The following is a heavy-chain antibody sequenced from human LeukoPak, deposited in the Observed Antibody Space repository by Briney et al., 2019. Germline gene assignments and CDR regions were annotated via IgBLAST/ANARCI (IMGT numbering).Heavy chain of an antibody. CDR2: ISAYNGNT. V-gene: IGHV1-18*01. CDR3: ARDSSGSYYNPWAPNFDY. D-gene: IGHD3-10*01. CDR1: GYTFTSYG. J-gene: IGHJ4*02. Sequence: ASVKVSCKASGYTFTSYGISWVRQAPGQGLEWMGWISAYNGNTNYAQKLQGRVTMTTDTSTSTAYMELRSLRSDDTAVYYCARDSSGSYYNPWAPNFDYWGQGTLVTVSS.